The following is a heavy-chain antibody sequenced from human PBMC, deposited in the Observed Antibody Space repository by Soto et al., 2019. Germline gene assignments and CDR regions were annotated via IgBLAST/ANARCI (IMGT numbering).Heavy chain of an antibody. CDR1: GGSISSSSYY. Sequence: SETLSLTCTVSGGSISSSSYYWGWIRQPPGKGLEWIGSIYYSGSTYYNPSLKSRVTISVDTSKNQFSLKLSSVTAADTAVYYCARHVYSSGWYSREFDYWGQGTLVTVSS. CDR2: IYYSGST. V-gene: IGHV4-39*01. D-gene: IGHD6-19*01. J-gene: IGHJ4*02. CDR3: ARHVYSSGWYSREFDY.